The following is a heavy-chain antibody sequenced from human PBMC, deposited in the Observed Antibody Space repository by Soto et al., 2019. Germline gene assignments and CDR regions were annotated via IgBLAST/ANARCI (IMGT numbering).Heavy chain of an antibody. J-gene: IGHJ4*02. Sequence: GGSLRLSCAASGFTFSSYAMSWVRQAPGKGLEWVSAISGSGGSTYYADSVKGRFTISRDNSKNTLYLQMNSLRAEDTAVYYCAKDPTSNYYYCSIYCWDRYIRYRGPRTLVTGSS. V-gene: IGHV3-23*01. D-gene: IGHD3-22*01. CDR1: GFTFSSYA. CDR3: AKDPTSNYYYCSIYCWDRYIRY. CDR2: ISGSGGST.